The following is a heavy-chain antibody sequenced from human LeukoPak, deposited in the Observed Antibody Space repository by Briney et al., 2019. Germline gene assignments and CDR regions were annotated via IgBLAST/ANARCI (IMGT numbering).Heavy chain of an antibody. D-gene: IGHD3-10*01. V-gene: IGHV3-72*01. J-gene: IGHJ6*02. Sequence: PGGSLRLSCAASGFTFSDHYMDWVRHAPGEGLEWVGRTRNKPRSYTTEYAASVKGRFTISREDSQNSLYLQMNSLKTEDTAVYYCARGALWLGDNYNYFMDVWGQGTTVTVSS. CDR3: ARGALWLGDNYNYFMDV. CDR1: GFTFSDHY. CDR2: TRNKPRSYTT.